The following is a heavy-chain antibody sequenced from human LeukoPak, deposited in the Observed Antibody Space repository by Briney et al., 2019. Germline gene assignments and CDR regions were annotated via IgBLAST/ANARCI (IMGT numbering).Heavy chain of an antibody. Sequence: PGGSLRLSCAASGFTFSSYAMSWVRQAPGKGLEWVSAISGSGGSTYYADSVKGRFTISRDNSKNTLYLQMNSLRAEDTAVYYCAKDTGFGELSLYYFDYWGQGTLVTVSS. D-gene: IGHD3-10*01. J-gene: IGHJ4*02. CDR1: GFTFSSYA. CDR3: AKDTGFGELSLYYFDY. CDR2: ISGSGGST. V-gene: IGHV3-23*01.